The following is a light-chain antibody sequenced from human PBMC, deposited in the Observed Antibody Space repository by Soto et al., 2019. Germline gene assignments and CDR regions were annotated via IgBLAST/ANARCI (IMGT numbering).Light chain of an antibody. J-gene: IGKJ5*01. CDR3: QQLNSYPQT. CDR1: QGISSW. CDR2: SAS. Sequence: EIQMTQSPSSVSASVGDRVTITCRASQGISSWLAWYQQKPGKAPKLLVYSASTLQSGVPSRFSGSGSGPDFTLTISSLQPEDSATYFCQQLNSYPQTFGQGTRLETK. V-gene: IGKV1-12*01.